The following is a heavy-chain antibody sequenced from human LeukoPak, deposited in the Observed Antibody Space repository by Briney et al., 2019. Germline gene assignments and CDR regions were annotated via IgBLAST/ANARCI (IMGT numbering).Heavy chain of an antibody. D-gene: IGHD6-13*01. J-gene: IGHJ4*02. V-gene: IGHV1-24*01. Sequence: ASVNVSCKVSGYTLTELSMHWVRQAPGKGLEWMGGFDPEDGETIYAQKFQGRVTMTEDTSTDTAYMELSSLRSEDTAVYYCATTHSSSWYAWDYWGQGTLVTVSS. CDR1: GYTLTELS. CDR2: FDPEDGET. CDR3: ATTHSSSWYAWDY.